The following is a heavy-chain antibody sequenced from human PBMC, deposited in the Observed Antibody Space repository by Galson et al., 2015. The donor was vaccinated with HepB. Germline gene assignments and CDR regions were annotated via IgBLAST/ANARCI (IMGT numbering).Heavy chain of an antibody. D-gene: IGHD3-10*01. CDR1: GFTFRNSA. CDR2: ISGSGGST. Sequence: SLRLSCAASGFTFRNSAMNWVRQAPGKGLEWVSTISGSGGSTYYAGSVRGRFTISRDNSKNTLYLQMNSLRVEDTAIYYCAKVAYGDSWGQGTLVTVSS. J-gene: IGHJ4*02. CDR3: AKVAYGDS. V-gene: IGHV3-23*01.